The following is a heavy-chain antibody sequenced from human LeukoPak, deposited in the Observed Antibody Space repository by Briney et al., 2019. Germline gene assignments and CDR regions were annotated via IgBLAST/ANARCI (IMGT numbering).Heavy chain of an antibody. Sequence: ASVKVSCKASGYTFTGYYMHWVRQAPGQGLEWMGRINPNSGGTNYAQKFQGRVTMTRDTSISTAYMELSRLRSDDTAVYYCARDGRITIFGVVIEGLDWFDPWGQGTLVTVSS. J-gene: IGHJ5*02. V-gene: IGHV1-2*06. CDR2: INPNSGGT. CDR3: ARDGRITIFGVVIEGLDWFDP. D-gene: IGHD3-3*01. CDR1: GYTFTGYY.